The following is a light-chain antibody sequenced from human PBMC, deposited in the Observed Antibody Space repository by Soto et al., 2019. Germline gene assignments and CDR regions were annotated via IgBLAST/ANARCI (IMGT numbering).Light chain of an antibody. CDR1: QSVSNW. CDR2: DAS. V-gene: IGKV1-5*01. CDR3: QQYTPNSRT. Sequence: DIPMTQSPSTLSATTGDRVPITRRASQSVSNWLAWYQQKPGKAPNLLIYDASSLESGVPSRFSGSGSGTDFTLTISSLQPDDFATYSCQQYTPNSRTFGQGTKVDIK. J-gene: IGKJ1*01.